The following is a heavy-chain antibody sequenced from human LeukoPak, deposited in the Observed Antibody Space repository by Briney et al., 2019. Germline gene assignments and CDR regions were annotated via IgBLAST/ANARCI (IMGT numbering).Heavy chain of an antibody. CDR3: ARFQWLGNAFDI. J-gene: IGHJ3*02. CDR1: GFTFSSYG. V-gene: IGHV3-30*02. CDR2: IRYDGSNT. Sequence: GGSLRLSCAASGFTFSSYGMHWVRQAPGKGLEWVAFIRYDGSNTYYADSVKGRFTISRDNSKNTQYLQMNSLRAEDTAVYYCARFQWLGNAFDIWGQGTMVTVSS. D-gene: IGHD6-19*01.